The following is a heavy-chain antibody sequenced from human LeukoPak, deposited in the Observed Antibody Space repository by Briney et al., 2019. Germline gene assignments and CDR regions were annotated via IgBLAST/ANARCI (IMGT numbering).Heavy chain of an antibody. V-gene: IGHV1-69*04. D-gene: IGHD3-22*01. CDR2: IIPILGIA. J-gene: IGHJ1*01. CDR3: AGLAPRYYDSSGYPLYRH. CDR1: GGTFSSYA. Sequence: VASVKVSCKASGGTFSSYAISWVRQAPGQGLEWMGRIIPILGIANYAQKFQGRVTITADKSTSTAYMELSSLKASDTAMYYCAGLAPRYYDSSGYPLYRHWGQGTLVTVSS.